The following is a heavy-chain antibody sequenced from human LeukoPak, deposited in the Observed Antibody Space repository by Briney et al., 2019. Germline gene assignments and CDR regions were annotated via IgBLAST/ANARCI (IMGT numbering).Heavy chain of an antibody. J-gene: IGHJ4*02. CDR1: GGTFSSYA. D-gene: IGHD6-19*01. V-gene: IGHV1-69*01. Sequence: SVKVSCKASGGTFSSYAISWVRQAPGQGLEWMGGIIPIFGTANYAQKFQGRVTITADESTGTAYMELSSLRSEDTAVYYCATPPLRRAVAGGGYYFDYWGQGTLVTVSS. CDR2: IIPIFGTA. CDR3: ATPPLRRAVAGGGYYFDY.